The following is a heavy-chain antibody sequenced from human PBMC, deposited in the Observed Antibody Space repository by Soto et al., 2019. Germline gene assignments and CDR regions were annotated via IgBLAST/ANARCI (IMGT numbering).Heavy chain of an antibody. Sequence: GGSLRLSCAASGFTFSSYAMHWVRQAPGKGLEWVAVISYDGSNKYYADSVKGRFTISRDNSKNTLYLQMNSLRAEDTAVYYCARDPLTGDIVVVPAAMPYYYYGMDVWGQGTTVTVSS. CDR2: ISYDGSNK. V-gene: IGHV3-30-3*01. D-gene: IGHD2-2*01. J-gene: IGHJ6*02. CDR3: ARDPLTGDIVVVPAAMPYYYYGMDV. CDR1: GFTFSSYA.